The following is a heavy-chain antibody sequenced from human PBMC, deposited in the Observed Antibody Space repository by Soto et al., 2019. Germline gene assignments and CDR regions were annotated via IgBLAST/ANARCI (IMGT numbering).Heavy chain of an antibody. CDR2: ISAYNGIT. CDR1: AYTFTSYG. CDR3: ARDPERFFNYGMDV. J-gene: IGHJ6*02. D-gene: IGHD3-3*01. V-gene: IGHV1-18*01. Sequence: QIQLVQSGAEVKKPGASVKVSCKASAYTFTSYGISWVRPAPGQGLEWMGWISAYNGITNYAQKLQGRVTMTTDTPTSTADMELKSLRSDDTAVYYSARDPERFFNYGMDVWGQGTTVTVSS.